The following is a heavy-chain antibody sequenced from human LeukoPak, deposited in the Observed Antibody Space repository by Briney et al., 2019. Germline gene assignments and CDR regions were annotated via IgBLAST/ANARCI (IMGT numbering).Heavy chain of an antibody. CDR1: GFTFSSYS. CDR3: ARVHCSGGSCYSGHFDY. D-gene: IGHD2-15*01. Sequence: PGGSLRLSCAASGFTFSSYSMNWVRQAPGKGLEWVSVIYSGGSTYYADSVKGRFTISRDNSKNTLYLQMNSLRAEDTAVYYCARVHCSGGSCYSGHFDYWGQGTLVTVSS. CDR2: IYSGGST. J-gene: IGHJ4*02. V-gene: IGHV3-66*01.